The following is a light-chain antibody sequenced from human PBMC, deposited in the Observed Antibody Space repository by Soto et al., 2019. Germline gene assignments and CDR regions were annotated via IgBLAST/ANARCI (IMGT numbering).Light chain of an antibody. V-gene: IGKV3-20*01. J-gene: IGKJ4*01. Sequence: EIVLTQSPGTLSLSPGERATLSCRASQSVSSSYLAWYQQKTGQAPRLLIYAASSRATGIPDRFSGSASGTDVTLTISRLEPEDSAVYYCQQYGSSPLTFGGGTKVEIK. CDR1: QSVSSSY. CDR3: QQYGSSPLT. CDR2: AAS.